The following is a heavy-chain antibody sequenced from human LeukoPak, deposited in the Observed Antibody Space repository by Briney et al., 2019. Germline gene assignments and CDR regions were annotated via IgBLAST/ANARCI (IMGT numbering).Heavy chain of an antibody. D-gene: IGHD1-1*01. CDR1: GGSITSGSYY. CDR2: MYTSGST. V-gene: IGHV4-61*02. CDR3: TRDNPGMTSTDT. Sequence: PSETLSLTCTVSGGSITSGSYYWSWIRQPAGKGLEWIGRMYTSGSTNYNPSLKSRVTISVSTSKNQFSLKLSSVTAADTAVYYCTRDNPGMTSTDTWGQETLVTVSS. J-gene: IGHJ4*02.